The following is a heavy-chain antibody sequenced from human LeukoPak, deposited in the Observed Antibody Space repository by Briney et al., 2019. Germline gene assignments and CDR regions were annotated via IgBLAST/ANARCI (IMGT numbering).Heavy chain of an antibody. V-gene: IGHV1-2*02. CDR1: GYTFTGYY. CDR3: ARVPRFGEPTDAFDI. CDR2: INPNSGGT. J-gene: IGHJ3*02. D-gene: IGHD3-10*01. Sequence: GASVKVSCKASGYTFTGYYMHWVRQAPGQGLEWMGWINPNSGGTNYAQKFQGRVTMTRDTSISTAYMELSRLRSDDTAVYYCARVPRFGEPTDAFDIWGQGTMVTVSS.